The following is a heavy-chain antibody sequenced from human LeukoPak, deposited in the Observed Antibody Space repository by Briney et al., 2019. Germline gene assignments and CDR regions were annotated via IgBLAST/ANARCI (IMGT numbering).Heavy chain of an antibody. D-gene: IGHD4-17*01. J-gene: IGHJ5*02. CDR2: IHTSGDT. CDR3: IVFGDSNH. Sequence: GGSLRLSCAASGLTGSHNYVSWVRQAPGKGLEWVSAIHTSGDTCYADSVKGRFTISRGTSKNTLYLQINSLRVEDTAVYCCIVFGDSNHWGQGTLVTVSS. CDR1: GLTGSHNY. V-gene: IGHV3-53*01.